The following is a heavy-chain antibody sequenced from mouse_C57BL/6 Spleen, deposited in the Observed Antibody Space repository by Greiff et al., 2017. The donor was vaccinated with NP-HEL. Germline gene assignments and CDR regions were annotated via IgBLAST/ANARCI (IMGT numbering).Heavy chain of an antibody. CDR2: INPGSGGT. D-gene: IGHD2-3*01. CDR1: GYAFTNYL. J-gene: IGHJ2*01. V-gene: IGHV1-54*01. Sequence: VQLQESGAELVRPGTSVKVSCKASGYAFTNYLIEWVKQRPGQGLEWIGVINPGSGGTNYNEKFKGKATLTADKSSSTAYMQLSSLTSEDSAVYFCASGDGYYGYWGQGTTLTVSS. CDR3: ASGDGYYGY.